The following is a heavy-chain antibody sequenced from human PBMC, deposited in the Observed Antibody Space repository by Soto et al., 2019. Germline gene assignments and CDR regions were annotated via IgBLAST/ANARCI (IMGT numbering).Heavy chain of an antibody. CDR3: ALYYDSSGYSKYFQH. CDR1: GGTFSSYA. CDR2: IIPIFGTA. D-gene: IGHD3-22*01. V-gene: IGHV1-69*01. J-gene: IGHJ1*01. Sequence: QVQLVQSGAEVKKPGSSVKVSCKASGGTFSSYAISWVRQAPGQGLEWMGGIIPIFGTANYAQKFQGRVTITADESTSTAYMELSSLRSEDMAVYYCALYYDSSGYSKYFQHWGQGTLVTVSS.